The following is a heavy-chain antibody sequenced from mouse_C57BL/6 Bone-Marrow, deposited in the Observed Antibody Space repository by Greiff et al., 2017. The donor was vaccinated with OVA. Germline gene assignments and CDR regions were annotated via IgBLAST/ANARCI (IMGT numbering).Heavy chain of an antibody. D-gene: IGHD1-1*01. J-gene: IGHJ2*01. CDR2: ISSGGSYT. V-gene: IGHV5-6*01. Sequence: EVKLVESGGDLVKPGGSLKLSCAASGFTFSSYGMSWVRQTPDKRLEWVATISSGGSYTYYPDSVKGRFTISRDNAKNTLYLQMSSLKSEDTAMYYCARHGDYGSFFYYWGQGTTLTVSS. CDR3: ARHGDYGSFFYY. CDR1: GFTFSSYG.